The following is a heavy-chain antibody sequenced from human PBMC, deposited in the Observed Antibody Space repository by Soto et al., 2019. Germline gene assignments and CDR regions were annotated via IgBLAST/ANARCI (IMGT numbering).Heavy chain of an antibody. J-gene: IGHJ4*02. CDR2: IDAGSGNT. CDR1: GFTFITST. V-gene: IGHV1-3*01. Sequence: ASVKVSCKASGFTFITSTVQWVRQARGQSLEWLGWIDAGSGNTIYAQKFQGRVTITRDTSASTAYMELSSLRSEDTAVYYCARGLNGYLHYFDERGQGTLVTVSS. CDR3: ARGLNGYLHYFDE. D-gene: IGHD5-18*01.